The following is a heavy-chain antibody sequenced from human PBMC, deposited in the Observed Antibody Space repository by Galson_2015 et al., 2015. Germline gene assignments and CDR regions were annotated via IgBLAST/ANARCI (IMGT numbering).Heavy chain of an antibody. V-gene: IGHV2-26*01. J-gene: IGHJ5*02. CDR3: ARERRIGGAGFDP. CDR2: IFSNDEK. CDR1: GFSLSNARMG. D-gene: IGHD3-16*01. Sequence: PALVKPTQTLTLTCTVSGFSLSNARMGVSWIRQPPGKALEWLAHIFSNDEKSYGTSLKSRLTISKDTPKSQVVLTMTNMDPVDTATYYCARERRIGGAGFDPWGRGTLVTVSS.